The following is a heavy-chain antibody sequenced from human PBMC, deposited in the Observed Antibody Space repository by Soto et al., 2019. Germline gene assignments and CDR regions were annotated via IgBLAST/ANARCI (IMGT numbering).Heavy chain of an antibody. CDR3: TRGPRPSSVGTGDV. J-gene: IGHJ4*02. CDR2: ISDDGART. D-gene: IGHD2-2*01. CDR1: GXVFEVYG. Sequence: GSLRLSCVASGXVFEVYGMHWVRQVPGKGLEWVSRISDDGARTEYAGSVRGRFTISRDNANNALYLQMNDLRGEDTAVYFCTRGPRPSSVGTGDVWGRGALVTVSS. V-gene: IGHV3-74*01.